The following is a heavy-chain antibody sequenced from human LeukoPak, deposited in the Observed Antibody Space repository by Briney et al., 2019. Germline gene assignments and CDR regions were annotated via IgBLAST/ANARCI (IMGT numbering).Heavy chain of an antibody. J-gene: IGHJ4*02. Sequence: SETLSLTCTVSGGSISSSSYYWGWIRQPPGKGQEWIGSIYYSGSTYYNPSLKSRVTISVDTSKNQFSLKLSSVTAADTAVYYCARSSSRIPFDYWGQGTLVTVSS. D-gene: IGHD6-13*01. CDR1: GGSISSSSYY. CDR2: IYYSGST. V-gene: IGHV4-39*01. CDR3: ARSSSRIPFDY.